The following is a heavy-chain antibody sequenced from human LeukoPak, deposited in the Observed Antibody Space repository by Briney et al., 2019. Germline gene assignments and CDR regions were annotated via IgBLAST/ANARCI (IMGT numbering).Heavy chain of an antibody. Sequence: GGSLRLSCAASGFTFSSYAMHWVRQAPGKGLEWVAVISYDGSNKYYADSVKGRSTISRDNSKNTLYLQMNSLRAEDTAVYYCATNDAFDIWGQGTMVTVSS. J-gene: IGHJ3*02. CDR1: GFTFSSYA. CDR3: ATNDAFDI. V-gene: IGHV3-30-3*01. CDR2: ISYDGSNK.